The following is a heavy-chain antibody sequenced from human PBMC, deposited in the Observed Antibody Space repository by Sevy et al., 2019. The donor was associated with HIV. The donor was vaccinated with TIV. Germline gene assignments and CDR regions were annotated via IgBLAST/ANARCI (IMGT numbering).Heavy chain of an antibody. J-gene: IGHJ5*02. CDR1: GGSISSYY. D-gene: IGHD3-3*01. CDR3: ARDRTFWSRYYSYNWFDP. CDR2: IYYSGST. V-gene: IGHV4-59*01. Sequence: SKTLSLTCTVSGGSISSYYWSWIRQPPGKGLEWIGYIYYSGSTNYNPSLKSRVTISVVTSKNQFSLKLSSVTAADTAVYYCARDRTFWSRYYSYNWFDPWGQGTLVTVSS.